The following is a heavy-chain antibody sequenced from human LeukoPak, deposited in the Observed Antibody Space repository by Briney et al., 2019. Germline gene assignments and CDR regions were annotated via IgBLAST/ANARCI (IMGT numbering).Heavy chain of an antibody. CDR3: AKGTAASCTGSSCYPLDF. CDR1: GFTFSSYA. J-gene: IGHJ4*02. V-gene: IGHV3-23*01. D-gene: IGHD2-8*02. Sequence: GGSLRLSCAASGFTFSSYAMSWVRQAPGKGLEWVSAISGSGGSTYYADSVEGRFTISRDNSKNTVYLQMNSLRVDDTALYYCAKGTAASCTGSSCYPLDFWGQGTLVTVSS. CDR2: ISGSGGST.